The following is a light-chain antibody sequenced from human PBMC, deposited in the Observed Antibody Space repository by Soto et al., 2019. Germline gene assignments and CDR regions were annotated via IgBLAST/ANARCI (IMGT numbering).Light chain of an antibody. CDR2: GAS. CDR3: QQYDSSVT. J-gene: IGKJ1*01. Sequence: EIVLTQSPGSLSLSPGERATLSCRASQSVDSRFFAWYQQRPGQAPRLLIYGASRRATGIPDRFPGSGSGTDFTLTSSGLEPEDFALYYCQQYDSSVTFGLGTKVAIK. V-gene: IGKV3-20*01. CDR1: QSVDSRF.